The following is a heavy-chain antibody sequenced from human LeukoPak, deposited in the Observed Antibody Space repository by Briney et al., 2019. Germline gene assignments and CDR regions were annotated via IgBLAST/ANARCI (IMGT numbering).Heavy chain of an antibody. CDR1: GYTFTGYA. J-gene: IGHJ6*02. V-gene: IGHV7-4-1*02. Sequence: GASVKVSCKASGYTFTGYAMNWVRQAPGQGLEWMGWINTNTGNPTYAQGFTGRFVFSMDTSVSTAYLQISSLKAEDTAVYYCARSYYYYDILTGYSHYYYGMDVWGQGTTVTVSS. CDR3: ARSYYYYDILTGYSHYYYGMDV. D-gene: IGHD3-9*01. CDR2: INTNTGNP.